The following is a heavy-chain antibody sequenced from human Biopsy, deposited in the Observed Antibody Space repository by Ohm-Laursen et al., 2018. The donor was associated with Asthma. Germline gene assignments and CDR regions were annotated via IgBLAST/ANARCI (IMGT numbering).Heavy chain of an antibody. J-gene: IGHJ4*02. Sequence: TLSLTCTVSGGSMSSSSYYWGWIRQPPGKGLEWMGSISYTGSAYHNPSLKCRVTISVDSSKNHFSLKLSSVTAADTAVYYCARHWDWGSFFDYWGQGTPVTVSS. CDR1: GGSMSSSSYY. D-gene: IGHD7-27*01. CDR3: ARHWDWGSFFDY. CDR2: ISYTGSA. V-gene: IGHV4-39*01.